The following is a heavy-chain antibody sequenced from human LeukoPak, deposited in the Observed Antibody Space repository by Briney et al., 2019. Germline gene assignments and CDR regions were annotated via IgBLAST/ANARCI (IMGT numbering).Heavy chain of an antibody. D-gene: IGHD6-19*01. CDR3: ARDPGSGWYYFDY. CDR1: GYTFTSYA. J-gene: IGHJ4*02. CDR2: INAGNGDT. Sequence: GASVKVSCKASGYTFTSYAMHWVRQAPGQRLEWMGWINAGNGDTKYSQKFRGRVTITRDTSASTAYMELSSLRSEDTAVYYCARDPGSGWYYFDYWGQGTLVTVSS. V-gene: IGHV1-3*01.